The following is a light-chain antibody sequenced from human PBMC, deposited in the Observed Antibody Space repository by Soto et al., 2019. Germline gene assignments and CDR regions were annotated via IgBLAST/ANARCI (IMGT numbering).Light chain of an antibody. V-gene: IGLV2-11*01. CDR1: SSDVGGYIY. J-gene: IGLJ3*02. CDR2: DVS. Sequence: QSALTQPPSVSGSPGQSVTISCTGTSSDVGGYIYVSWYQQHPGKAPKLLIYDVSNRPSGVPDRFSGSKSGNTASLTISGLQAEDEVDYYCCSFTGSGTWVFGGGTKLTVL. CDR3: CSFTGSGTWV.